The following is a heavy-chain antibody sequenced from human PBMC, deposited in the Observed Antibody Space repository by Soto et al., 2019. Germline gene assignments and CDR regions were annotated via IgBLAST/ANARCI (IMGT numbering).Heavy chain of an antibody. CDR3: ARLGGYNSYYYYGMDV. CDR2: IYPGDSGT. V-gene: IGHV5-51*01. CDR1: GYRFTSYW. J-gene: IGHJ6*02. D-gene: IGHD5-12*01. Sequence: PGESLKISCKGSGYRFTSYWIGWVRQMPWKGPEWMGIIYPGDSGTRYSPSFQGQVTISADKSISTAYLQWSSLKASDSAMYYCARLGGYNSYYYYGMDVWGQGTTVTVSS.